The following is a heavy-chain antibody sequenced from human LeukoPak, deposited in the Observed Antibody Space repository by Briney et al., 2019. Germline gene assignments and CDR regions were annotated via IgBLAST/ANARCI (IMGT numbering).Heavy chain of an antibody. CDR3: AKSDDSSGYSPEDY. V-gene: IGHV3-23*01. J-gene: IGHJ4*02. CDR2: ISGSGGST. CDR1: GFTFSSYA. D-gene: IGHD3-22*01. Sequence: GSLRLSCAASGFTFSSYAMSWVRQAPGKGLEWVSAISGSGGSTYYADSVKGRSTISRDNSKNTLYLQMNSLRAEDTAVYYCAKSDDSSGYSPEDYWGQGTLVTVSS.